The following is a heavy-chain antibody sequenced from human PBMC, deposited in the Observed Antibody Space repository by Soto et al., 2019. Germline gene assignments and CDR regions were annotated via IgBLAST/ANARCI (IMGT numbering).Heavy chain of an antibody. CDR3: ARGPLVGAPDY. D-gene: IGHD1-26*01. Sequence: GSGPKLVNPRQTLTLTCTFSGFSLSTSGMCVSWIRQPPGKALEWLALIDWDDDKYYSTSLKTRLTIPKDTSKNQVVLTMTNMAPVDTATYYGARGPLVGAPDYWGQGTRVTVSS. CDR2: IDWDDDK. J-gene: IGHJ4*02. CDR1: GFSLSTSGMC. V-gene: IGHV2-70*01.